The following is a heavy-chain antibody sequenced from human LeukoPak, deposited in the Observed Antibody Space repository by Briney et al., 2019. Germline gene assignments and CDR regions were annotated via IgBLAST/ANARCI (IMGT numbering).Heavy chain of an antibody. CDR1: GFTFSSYA. V-gene: IGHV3-30-3*01. J-gene: IGHJ4*02. CDR2: ISYDGSNK. Sequence: GRSLRLSCAASGFTFSSYAMHWVRQAPGKGLEWVVVISYDGSNKYYADSVKGRFTISGDNSKNTLYLQMNSLRAEDTAVYCCARDGRMGDSDEFDYWGQGTLVTVSS. D-gene: IGHD3-22*01. CDR3: ARDGRMGDSDEFDY.